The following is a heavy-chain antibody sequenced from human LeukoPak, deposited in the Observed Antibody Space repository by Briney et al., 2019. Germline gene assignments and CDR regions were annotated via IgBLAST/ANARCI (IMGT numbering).Heavy chain of an antibody. Sequence: PGGSLRLSCAASGFTISYNYMSWVRQAPGKRLQWVSVIYSNTSAYYADSVKGRFTISRHNSKNTLYLQMTSLRAEDTAVYYCARDIPEDSSSSVPKPVRDSWGQGTLVTVSS. J-gene: IGHJ5*02. V-gene: IGHV3-53*04. D-gene: IGHD6-6*01. CDR2: IYSNTSA. CDR1: GFTISYNY. CDR3: ARDIPEDSSSSVPKPVRDS.